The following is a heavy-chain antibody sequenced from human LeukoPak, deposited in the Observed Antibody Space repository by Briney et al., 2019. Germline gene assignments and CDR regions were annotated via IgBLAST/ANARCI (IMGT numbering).Heavy chain of an antibody. D-gene: IGHD4/OR15-4a*01. CDR2: IYFTGST. J-gene: IGHJ5*02. V-gene: IGHV4-31*03. CDR1: GGSISSAGYY. Sequence: PSETLSLTCTVSGGSISSAGYYWSWIRQRPGTGPEWIGYIYFTGSTYYNPSLKSRLAISIDTSKNHFSLRLNSVTAADTAVYYCARRVRNRFDPWGQGTLVTVSS. CDR3: ARRVRNRFDP.